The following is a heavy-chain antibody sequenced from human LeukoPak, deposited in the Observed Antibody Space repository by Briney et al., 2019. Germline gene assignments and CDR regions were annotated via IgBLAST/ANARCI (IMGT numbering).Heavy chain of an antibody. CDR3: ARGSYDFWSGLYGMDV. CDR1: GGSFSGYY. V-gene: IGHV4-34*01. D-gene: IGHD3-3*01. J-gene: IGHJ6*02. CDR2: INHSGST. Sequence: SETLSLTCAVYGGSFSGYYWSWIRQPPGKGLEWIGEINHSGSTNYNPSPKSRVTISVDTSKNQFSLKLSSVTAADTAVYYCARGSYDFWSGLYGMDVWGQGTTVTVSS.